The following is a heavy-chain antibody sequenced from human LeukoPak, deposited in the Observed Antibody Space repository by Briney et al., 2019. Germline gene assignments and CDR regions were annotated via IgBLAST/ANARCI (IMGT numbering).Heavy chain of an antibody. Sequence: GGSLRLSCAAPGFTFSSYSMNWVRQAPGKGLEWVSYISSSSSTIYYADSVKGRFTISRDNAKNSLYLQMNSLRDEDTAVYYCARDRANSGSYYWDYWGQGTLVTVSS. CDR3: ARDRANSGSYYWDY. CDR1: GFTFSSYS. V-gene: IGHV3-48*02. CDR2: ISSSSSTI. J-gene: IGHJ4*02. D-gene: IGHD1-26*01.